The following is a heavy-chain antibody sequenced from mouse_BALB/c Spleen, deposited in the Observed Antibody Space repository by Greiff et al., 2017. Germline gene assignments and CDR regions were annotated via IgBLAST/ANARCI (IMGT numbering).Heavy chain of an antibody. V-gene: IGHV1-18*01. D-gene: IGHD2-2*01. CDR3: ARSAYGDDGAWFAY. Sequence: EVMLVESGPELVKPGASVKISCTTSGFTFTEYTMHWVKQSHGKSLEWIGGINPNNGGTSFNQKFKGKATLTVDKSSSTAYMELRSLTSEDSAVYYGARSAYGDDGAWFAYWGQGTLVTVSA. CDR2: INPNNGGT. CDR1: GFTFTEYT. J-gene: IGHJ3*01.